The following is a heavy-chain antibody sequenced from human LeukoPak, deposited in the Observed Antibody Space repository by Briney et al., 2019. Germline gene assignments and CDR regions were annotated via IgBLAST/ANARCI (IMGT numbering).Heavy chain of an antibody. CDR2: ISYDGSNK. CDR3: ARDQDFWSGYYGPVDY. CDR1: GFTFSSYS. J-gene: IGHJ4*02. V-gene: IGHV3-30*03. D-gene: IGHD3-3*01. Sequence: GGSLRLSGAASGFTFSSYSMNWVRQAPGKGLEWVAVISYDGSNKYYADSVKGRFTISRDNAKNSLYLQMSSLRAEDTAVYYCARDQDFWSGYYGPVDYWGQGTLVTVSS.